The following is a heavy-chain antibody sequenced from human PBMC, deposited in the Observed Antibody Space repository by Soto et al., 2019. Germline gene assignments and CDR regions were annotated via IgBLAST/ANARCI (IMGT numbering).Heavy chain of an antibody. CDR3: AREDHWQPLSLDV. V-gene: IGHV6-1*01. D-gene: IGHD2-2*01. CDR1: GDSVSSNSAA. J-gene: IGHJ6*02. CDR2: TYYRSKWYN. Sequence: PXQTLSLTCAISGDSVSSNSAAWNLIRQSPSRGLEWLGRTYYRSKWYNDYAVSVKSRITINPDTSKNQFSLQLNSVTPEDTAVYYCAREDHWQPLSLDVWGQGTTVTVSS.